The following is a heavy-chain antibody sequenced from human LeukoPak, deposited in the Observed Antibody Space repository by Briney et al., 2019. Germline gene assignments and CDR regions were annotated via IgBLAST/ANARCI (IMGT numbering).Heavy chain of an antibody. CDR1: GNSFGDYY. V-gene: IGHV4-4*07. CDR3: TRDTGTTGEVKLDP. J-gene: IGHJ5*02. Sequence: SETLSLTCTVAGNSFGDYYWGWIRQPAGKGLEWIGRIYTSGSTTYNPSLKSRVTMSVDTSKSQFSLNLMSVTAADTAVYYCTRDTGTTGEVKLDPWGQGTLVTVSS. D-gene: IGHD4-17*01. CDR2: IYTSGST.